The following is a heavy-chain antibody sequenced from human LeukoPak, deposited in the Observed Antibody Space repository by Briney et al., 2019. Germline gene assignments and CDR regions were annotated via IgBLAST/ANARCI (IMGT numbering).Heavy chain of an antibody. V-gene: IGHV3-7*03. CDR3: ARDWDYYGASYGMDV. CDR1: GFTFSSYW. Sequence: GGSLRLSCAASGFTFSSYWMSWVRQAPGKGLEWVANIKQDGSEKYYVDSVKGRFTISRDNAKNSLYLQMNSLRAEDTAVYYCARDWDYYGASYGMDVWGKGTTVTVSS. D-gene: IGHD4/OR15-4a*01. J-gene: IGHJ6*04. CDR2: IKQDGSEK.